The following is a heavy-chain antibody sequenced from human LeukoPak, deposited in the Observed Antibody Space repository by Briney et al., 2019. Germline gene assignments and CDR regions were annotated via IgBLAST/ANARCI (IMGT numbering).Heavy chain of an antibody. J-gene: IGHJ1*01. Sequence: PGGSLRLSCEVSGFTFSSYSMTWVRQVPGKGLEWIAYMTATSNTFYYADSVKGRFTISRDNARNSLFLQMNSLTVEDTAVYYCARSLSGYDPLSTFWGQGTLVTVS. V-gene: IGHV3-48*04. CDR1: GFTFSSYS. CDR3: ARSLSGYDPLSTF. CDR2: MTATSNTF. D-gene: IGHD5-12*01.